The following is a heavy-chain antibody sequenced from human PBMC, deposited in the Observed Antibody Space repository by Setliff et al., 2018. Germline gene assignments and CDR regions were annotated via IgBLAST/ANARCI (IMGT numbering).Heavy chain of an antibody. CDR1: GGTFSSYT. CDR3: ARDISLGKAAVWFGELKGWFDP. J-gene: IGHJ5*02. CDR2: IIPILGIA. V-gene: IGHV1-69*04. D-gene: IGHD3-10*01. Sequence: SVKVSCKASGGTFSSYTISWVRQAPGQGLEWMGMIIPILGIANYAQKFQGRVTITADKSTSTAYMELSSLRSEDTAVYYCARDISLGKAAVWFGELKGWFDPWGQGTLVTVSS.